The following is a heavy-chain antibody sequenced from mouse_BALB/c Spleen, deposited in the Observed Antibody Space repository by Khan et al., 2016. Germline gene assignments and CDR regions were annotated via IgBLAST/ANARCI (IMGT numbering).Heavy chain of an antibody. V-gene: IGHV3-2*02. J-gene: IGHJ4*01. D-gene: IGHD1-2*01. CDR2: IIYSGST. Sequence: EVQLQESGPGLVKPSQSLSLTCPVTGYSITSDYAWNWIRQFPGNKLEWMGYIIYSGSTRYYPSLKSRISVTRDTSKNQFFLQLNSVTTEDTATYYCARTPTAYYAMDYWGQGTSVTVSS. CDR1: GYSITSDYA. CDR3: ARTPTAYYAMDY.